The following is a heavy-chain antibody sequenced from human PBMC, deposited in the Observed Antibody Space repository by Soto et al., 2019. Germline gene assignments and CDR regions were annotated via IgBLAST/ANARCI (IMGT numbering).Heavy chain of an antibody. V-gene: IGHV1-8*01. D-gene: IGHD6-25*01. CDR2: MNPNSGNT. Sequence: QVQLVQSGAEVKKPGASVKVSCKASGYTFTSYDINWVRQATGQGLEWMGWMNPNSGNTGYAQEFQGRVTMTRNTATSTAYMALSSLRSDDTAVYDCAREGAAAGFDYWGQGTLVTVSS. CDR1: GYTFTSYD. CDR3: AREGAAAGFDY. J-gene: IGHJ4*02.